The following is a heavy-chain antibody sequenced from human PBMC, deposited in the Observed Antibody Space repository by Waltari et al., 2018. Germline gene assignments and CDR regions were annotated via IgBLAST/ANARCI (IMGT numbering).Heavy chain of an antibody. V-gene: IGHV4-39*01. CDR2: IYYTGST. CDR1: GGSISSNTYY. D-gene: IGHD3-10*01. CDR3: ARHVGRPTPDYFDY. J-gene: IGHJ4*02. Sequence: QLQLQESGPGLVKPSETLSLTCAVSGGSISSNTYYWGWIRQPPGKGLECIGNIYYTGSTFYNTSLKSRVTISVDTSKNQFSLKLRSVTAADTAVYYCARHVGRPTPDYFDYWGQGTLVTVSS.